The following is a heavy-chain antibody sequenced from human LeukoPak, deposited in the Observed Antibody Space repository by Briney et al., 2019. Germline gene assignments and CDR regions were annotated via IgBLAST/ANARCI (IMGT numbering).Heavy chain of an antibody. D-gene: IGHD3-10*01. V-gene: IGHV4-30-4*01. CDR3: ARDQEDSGTDY. Sequence: SETLSLTCIVSGGSISSGDYYWSWIRQPPGKGLEWIGYIYYTGNANNNPSLTSRVTMSLDTSKNQFSLKLSSVTAADTAVYYCARDQEDSGTDYWGQGTLVTVSS. CDR1: GGSISSGDYY. J-gene: IGHJ4*02. CDR2: IYYTGNA.